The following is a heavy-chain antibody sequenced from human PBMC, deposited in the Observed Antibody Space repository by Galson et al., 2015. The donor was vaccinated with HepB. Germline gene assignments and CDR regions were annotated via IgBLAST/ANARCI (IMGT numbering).Heavy chain of an antibody. CDR3: GRLGPKAATADAFDF. J-gene: IGHJ3*01. D-gene: IGHD6-13*01. CDR2: IWPGDSDA. Sequence: QSGAEVKKPGESLKISCKGSGYSFTSHWIGWVRQMPGKGLEWMANIWPGDSDARNNPSFQGQVTISADKSISTIYLQWNSLKASDTAIYWCGRLGPKAATADAFDFWGQGTVVTVSS. V-gene: IGHV5-51*01. CDR1: GYSFTSHW.